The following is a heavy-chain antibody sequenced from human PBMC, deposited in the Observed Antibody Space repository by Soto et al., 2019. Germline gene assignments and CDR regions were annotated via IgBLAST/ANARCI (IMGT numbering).Heavy chain of an antibody. CDR1: GDPVSSGSYY. CDR2: IYHTGST. CDR3: AAKLGTTHYFDF. V-gene: IGHV4-31*03. Sequence: QVQLLESGPGLVQPSQTLSLTCSVSGDPVSSGSYYWTWVRQHPVKGLEWIGYIYHTGSTYYNPSLQSRLIMSIDTSKNQFSLHLYSVTAADTALYFCAAKLGTTHYFDFWGQGSLVAVSS. J-gene: IGHJ4*02. D-gene: IGHD7-27*01.